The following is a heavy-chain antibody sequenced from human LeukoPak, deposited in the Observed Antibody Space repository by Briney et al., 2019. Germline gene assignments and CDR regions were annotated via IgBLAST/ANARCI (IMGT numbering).Heavy chain of an antibody. CDR1: GGSFSGYH. CDR3: ARVGNLDHLWYSDL. CDR2: INHSGST. D-gene: IGHD1-14*01. Sequence: SETLSLTCAVYGGSFSGYHWSWIRQPPGKGLEWIGEINHSGSTKYNPSLKSRVTIAVDTSKNQISLKLSSVTAADTAVYYCARVGNLDHLWYSDLWGRGTLVTVSS. V-gene: IGHV4-34*01. J-gene: IGHJ2*01.